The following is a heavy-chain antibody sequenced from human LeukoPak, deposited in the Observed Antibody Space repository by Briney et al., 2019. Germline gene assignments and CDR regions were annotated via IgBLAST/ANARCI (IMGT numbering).Heavy chain of an antibody. CDR1: GGSISSSSYY. CDR3: ARHIGVNPYYYYMDV. CDR2: IYYSGST. V-gene: IGHV4-39*01. J-gene: IGHJ6*03. Sequence: PSETLSLTCTVSGGSISSSSYYWGWIRQPPGKGLEWIGSIYYSGSTYYNPSLKSRVTISVDTSKNQFSLKLSSVTAADTAVYYCARHIGVNPYYYYMDVWGKGTTVTISS. D-gene: IGHD3-10*01.